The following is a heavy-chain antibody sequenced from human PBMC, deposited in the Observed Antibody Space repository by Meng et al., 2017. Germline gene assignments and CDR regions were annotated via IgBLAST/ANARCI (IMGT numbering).Heavy chain of an antibody. CDR2: INQGGSEK. V-gene: IGHV3-7*01. CDR1: GFTFINYW. Sequence: VELVESGGDLVQPGGSLRLSCAASGFTFINYWMSWFRQAPGKGLEWVANINQGGSEKWYVDSVKGRFTISRDNAKNSLYLQMSSLRAEDTAVYYCARAISSDYWGQGTLVTVSS. J-gene: IGHJ4*02. CDR3: ARAISSDY.